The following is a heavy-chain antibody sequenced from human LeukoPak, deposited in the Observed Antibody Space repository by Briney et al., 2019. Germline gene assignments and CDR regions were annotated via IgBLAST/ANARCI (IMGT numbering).Heavy chain of an antibody. CDR2: IKQDGSEK. V-gene: IGHV3-7*01. Sequence: GGSLRLSCAASGFTFSSYWMSWVRQAPGKGLEWVANIKQDGSEKYYVDSVKGRFTISRDNAKNSLYLQMNSLRAEDTAVYYCAKEIYGDSTGGRFQHWGQGTLVTVSS. D-gene: IGHD4-17*01. CDR3: AKEIYGDSTGGRFQH. CDR1: GFTFSSYW. J-gene: IGHJ1*01.